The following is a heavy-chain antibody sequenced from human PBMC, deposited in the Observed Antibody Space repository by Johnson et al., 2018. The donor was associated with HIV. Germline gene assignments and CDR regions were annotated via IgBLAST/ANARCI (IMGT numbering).Heavy chain of an antibody. CDR1: GFTVSSNY. J-gene: IGHJ3*02. Sequence: EVRLVETGGGLIQPGGSLRLSCAASGFTVSSNYMSWVRQAPGKGLEWVSVIYSSVTTDYADSVQGRFTISRDNSKNTLYLQMNSLRTEDTAVYYCARDSRYNNYGGGSVGAFDIWGQGTTVTVSS. V-gene: IGHV3-53*05. CDR2: IYSSVTT. D-gene: IGHD4-11*01. CDR3: ARDSRYNNYGGGSVGAFDI.